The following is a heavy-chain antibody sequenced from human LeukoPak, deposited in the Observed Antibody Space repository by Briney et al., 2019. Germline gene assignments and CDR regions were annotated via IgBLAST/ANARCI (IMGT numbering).Heavy chain of an antibody. CDR2: IIPIFGTA. V-gene: IGHV1-69*01. CDR3: AREPGVILTGHLYRLNAFDI. D-gene: IGHD3-9*01. Sequence: SVKVSCKASGGTFSSYAISWVRQAPGQGLEWMGGIIPIFGTANYAQKFQGGVTITADESTSTAYMELSSLRSEDTAVYYCAREPGVILTGHLYRLNAFDIWGQGTMVTVSS. J-gene: IGHJ3*02. CDR1: GGTFSSYA.